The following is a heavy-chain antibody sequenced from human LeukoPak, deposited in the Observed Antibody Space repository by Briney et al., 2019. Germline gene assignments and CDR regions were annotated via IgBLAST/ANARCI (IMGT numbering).Heavy chain of an antibody. V-gene: IGHV3-48*01. Sequence: GGSLRLSCAASGFTFSSYSMNWVRQAPGKGLEWVSYISSVSSTIYYADSVKGRFTISRDNSKNTLYLQMNSLRAEDTAVYYCAKDRRIAAAGTGFDYWGQGTLVTVSS. J-gene: IGHJ4*02. CDR2: ISSVSSTI. CDR3: AKDRRIAAAGTGFDY. D-gene: IGHD6-13*01. CDR1: GFTFSSYS.